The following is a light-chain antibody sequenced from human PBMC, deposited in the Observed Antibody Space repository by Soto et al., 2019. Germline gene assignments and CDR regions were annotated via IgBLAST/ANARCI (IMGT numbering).Light chain of an antibody. CDR2: EVS. CDR1: SSDVGGYNY. CDR3: TSKTSSITYV. J-gene: IGLJ1*01. V-gene: IGLV2-14*01. Sequence: QSALTQPASVSGSPGQSITISCTGTSSDVGGYNYVSWYQQHPGKAPKLMIYEVSNRPSGVSNRFSGSKSGNTASLTISGLQAEEEADYYCTSKTSSITYVVGTGTKVTVL.